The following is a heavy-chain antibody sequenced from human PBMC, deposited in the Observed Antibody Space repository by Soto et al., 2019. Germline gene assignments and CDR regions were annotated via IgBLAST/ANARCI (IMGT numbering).Heavy chain of an antibody. CDR2: ISGSGGSR. Sequence: EVQLLESGGGLVQPGGSLRLSYAASGFTFSSYAMSWVRQVPGKGLEWVSTISGSGGSRYYADSVEGRFTISRDNSKNTMHLQMNSLRAEDTAAYYCAKDIRQAGSCLDYWGQGILVTVSS. D-gene: IGHD2-15*01. J-gene: IGHJ4*02. V-gene: IGHV3-23*01. CDR3: AKDIRQAGSCLDY. CDR1: GFTFSSYA.